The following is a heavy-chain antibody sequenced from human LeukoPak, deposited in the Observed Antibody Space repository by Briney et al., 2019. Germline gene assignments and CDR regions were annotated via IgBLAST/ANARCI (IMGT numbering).Heavy chain of an antibody. CDR3: ADYDFWSGFYYMDV. CDR1: GGSISSSSYY. CDR2: IRYSGST. V-gene: IGHV4-39*01. D-gene: IGHD3-3*01. Sequence: SETLSLTCTVSGGSISSSSYYWGWIRQPPGKGLEWIGSIRYSGSTYYNPSLKSRVTISVGTSKNQFSLKLSSVTAADTAVYYCADYDFWSGFYYMDVWGKGTTVTVSS. J-gene: IGHJ6*03.